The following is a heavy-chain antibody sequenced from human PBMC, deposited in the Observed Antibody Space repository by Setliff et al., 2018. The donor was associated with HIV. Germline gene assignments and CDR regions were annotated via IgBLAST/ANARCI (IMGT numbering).Heavy chain of an antibody. J-gene: IGHJ4*02. CDR2: IRSKTFGGTA. D-gene: IGHD6-13*01. CDR1: GFTFGDYL. Sequence: GGSLRLSCTASGFTFGDYLMSWVRQAPGKGLEWIGFIRSKTFGGTAEYAASVKGRFTISRDDSISVAYLQMSSLRVDDTAVYYCARISSAWYLVDYWGQGTLVTV. CDR3: ARISSAWYLVDY. V-gene: IGHV3-49*04.